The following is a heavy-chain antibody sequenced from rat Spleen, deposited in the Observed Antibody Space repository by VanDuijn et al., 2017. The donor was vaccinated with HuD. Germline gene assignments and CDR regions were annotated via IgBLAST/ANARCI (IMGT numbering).Heavy chain of an antibody. D-gene: IGHD1-2*01. V-gene: IGHV3-1*01. CDR1: VYFITSSY. CDR3: GRSGTGWQLGYCDH. CDR2: ITYSGGI. J-gene: IGHJ2*01. Sequence: EVQLQESGPGLVKPSQSLSLTCSVTVYFITSSYRWSWIRKFQGNEMEWMGFITYSGGISYNPSLKSRIDITRDISKNQFFLQLNPVITEDTGSYYWGRSGTGWQLGYCDHWGQGVMVTVSS.